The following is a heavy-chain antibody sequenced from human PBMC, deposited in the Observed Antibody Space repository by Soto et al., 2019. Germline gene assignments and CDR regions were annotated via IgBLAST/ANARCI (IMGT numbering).Heavy chain of an antibody. CDR1: GFTFSYYA. J-gene: IGHJ4*02. V-gene: IGHV3-23*01. CDR2: LSNTGDST. D-gene: IGHD3-22*01. CDR3: ANTRAMIVVVIPFGDY. Sequence: EVQLLESGGGLEQPGGSLRLSCAASGFTFSYYAMSWVRQAPGKGLEWVSGLSNTGDSTYYADSVKGRFTISRDNSKNTLYLQMNSLRAEDTAVYYCANTRAMIVVVIPFGDYWGQGTLVTVSS.